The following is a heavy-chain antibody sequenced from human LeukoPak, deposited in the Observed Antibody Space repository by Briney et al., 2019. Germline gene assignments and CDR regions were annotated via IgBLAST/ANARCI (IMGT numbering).Heavy chain of an antibody. Sequence: GASVKVSCKASGYTFTSYYMHWVRQAPGQGLEWMGIINPSGGSTSYAQKFQGRVTITADKSTSTAYMELSSLRSEDTAVYYCARDTLTYDYVWGTIDYWGQGTLVTVSS. CDR3: ARDTLTYDYVWGTIDY. CDR1: GYTFTSYY. V-gene: IGHV1-46*01. J-gene: IGHJ4*02. CDR2: INPSGGST. D-gene: IGHD3-16*01.